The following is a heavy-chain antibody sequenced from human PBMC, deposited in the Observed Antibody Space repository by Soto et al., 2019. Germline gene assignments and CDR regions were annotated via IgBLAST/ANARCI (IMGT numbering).Heavy chain of an antibody. D-gene: IGHD5-12*01. CDR1: GFTFSSYE. V-gene: IGHV3-48*03. CDR3: AKDRDIAYHLEGGFYYSGMDV. Sequence: GGSLRVSCGASGFTFSSYEMNWVRQAPGKGLEWVSYISSSGSTIYYADSVKGRFTISRDNAKNSLYLQMNSLRAEDTARYYCAKDRDIAYHLEGGFYYSGMDVWGQGTTVTVSS. CDR2: ISSSGSTI. J-gene: IGHJ6*02.